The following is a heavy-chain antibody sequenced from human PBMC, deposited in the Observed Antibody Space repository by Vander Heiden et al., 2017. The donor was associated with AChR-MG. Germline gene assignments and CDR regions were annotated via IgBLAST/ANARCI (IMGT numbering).Heavy chain of an antibody. Sequence: QAQLVQSGPAVKKPGASVKSSCQDTGDTGNSYGVSRVRQAPGQGLEWMGWIRVYKGLKKFLEMFQGRVIMTSATSTNTANMALRSLRYDVTAVYFCLRDVYSAGSGNFNPEYYFGMDVWGQGTMVTVSS. V-gene: IGHV1-18*01. CDR2: IRVYKGLK. CDR3: LRDVYSAGSGNFNPEYYFGMDV. D-gene: IGHD2-15*01. J-gene: IGHJ6*02. CDR1: GDTGNSYG.